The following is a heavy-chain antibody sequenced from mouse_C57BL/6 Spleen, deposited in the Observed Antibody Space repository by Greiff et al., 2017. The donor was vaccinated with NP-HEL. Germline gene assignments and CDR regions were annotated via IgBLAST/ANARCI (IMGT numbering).Heavy chain of an antibody. CDR2: IDPSDSYT. D-gene: IGHD2-4*01. V-gene: IGHV1-69*01. CDR1: GYTFTSYW. Sequence: VQLQQPGAELVMPGASVKLSCKASGYTFTSYWMHWVKQRPGQGLEWIGEIDPSDSYTNYNQKFKGKSTLTVDKSSSTAYMQLSSLTSEDSAVYYCARGIYYDYAWFAYWGQGTQVTVSA. J-gene: IGHJ3*01. CDR3: ARGIYYDYAWFAY.